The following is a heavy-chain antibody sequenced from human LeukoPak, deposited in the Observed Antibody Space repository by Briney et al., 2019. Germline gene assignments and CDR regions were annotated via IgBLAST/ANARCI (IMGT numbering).Heavy chain of an antibody. CDR1: GFTFSSYG. CDR2: IRYDGSNK. J-gene: IGHJ1*01. CDR3: AKDQGYYGSGSYKEYFQH. D-gene: IGHD3-10*01. Sequence: GGSLRLSCAASGFTFSSYGMHWVRQAPGKGLEWVAFIRYDGSNKYYADSVKGRFTISRDNSKNTLYLQMNSLRAEDTAVYYCAKDQGYYGSGSYKEYFQHWGQGTLVTVSS. V-gene: IGHV3-30*02.